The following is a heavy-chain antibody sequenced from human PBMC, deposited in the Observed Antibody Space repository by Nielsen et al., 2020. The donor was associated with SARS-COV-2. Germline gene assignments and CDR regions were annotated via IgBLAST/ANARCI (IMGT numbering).Heavy chain of an antibody. CDR1: GGSFSGYY. CDR3: ARKITETDYYGSGSYYPPFYYYGMDV. V-gene: IGHV4-34*01. Sequence: SETLSLTCAVYGGSFSGYYWSWIRQPPGKGLEWIGEINHSGSTNYNPSLKSRVTISVDTSKNQFSLKLSSVTAADTAVYYCARKITETDYYGSGSYYPPFYYYGMDVWGQGTTVTVSS. CDR2: INHSGST. D-gene: IGHD3-10*01. J-gene: IGHJ6*02.